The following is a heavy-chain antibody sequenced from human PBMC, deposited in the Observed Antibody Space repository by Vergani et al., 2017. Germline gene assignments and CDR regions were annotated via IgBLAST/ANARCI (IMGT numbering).Heavy chain of an antibody. CDR3: TTDPRYCGDGSCCWLRDHHYYGMDV. Sequence: EVQLVESGGGIVKPGGSLRLSCVASGFSFRNDWMNWVRRTPGKGLEWVGRIKSTFDRGTTDYAAAVKGRFTISRDDSKNTLFLQMNGLKTEDIGVYYCTTDPRYCGDGSCCWLRDHHYYGMDVWGQGTTVTVSS. D-gene: IGHD2-21*01. CDR2: IKSTFDRGTT. CDR1: GFSFRNDW. J-gene: IGHJ6*02. V-gene: IGHV3-15*07.